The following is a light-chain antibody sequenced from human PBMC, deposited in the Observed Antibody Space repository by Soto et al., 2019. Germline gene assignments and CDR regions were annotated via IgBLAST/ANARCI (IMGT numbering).Light chain of an antibody. V-gene: IGKV3-20*01. Sequence: EIVLTQSPGTLSLSPGQRATLSCRSSQSVSSSYLAWYQQKPGQAPRLLIYGAYSRATGITDRFSGSGSGTDFTLTISRLEPEDFAVYYCQQYGSSPLTVGGGTQVEIK. CDR2: GAY. J-gene: IGKJ4*01. CDR3: QQYGSSPLT. CDR1: QSVSSSY.